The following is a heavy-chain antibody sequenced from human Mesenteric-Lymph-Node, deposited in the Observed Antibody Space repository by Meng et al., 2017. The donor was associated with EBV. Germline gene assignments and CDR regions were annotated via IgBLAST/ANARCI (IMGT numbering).Heavy chain of an antibody. V-gene: IGHV4-30-4*01. D-gene: IGHD1-1*01. CDR2: IFYGGYT. CDR1: GASISSGGYY. Sequence: VHLQESGPGLVKPSETLSLPCTVSGASISSGGYYWNWIRQSPGKGLELIGYIFYGGYTYYNLSLKSRVTISVDVSKNQFSLKLTSVTAADTAVYYCARMEFTYSWYFDLWGRGTLVTVSS. CDR3: ARMEFTYSWYFDL. J-gene: IGHJ2*01.